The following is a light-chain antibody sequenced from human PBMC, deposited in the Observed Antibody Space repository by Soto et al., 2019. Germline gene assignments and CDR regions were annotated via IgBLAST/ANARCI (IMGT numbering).Light chain of an antibody. Sequence: EIVLTQSPGTLSLSPGERATHSCRASQSVSSRYLAWYQQKPGQAPRLLIYGTSSRATGIPDRFSGGGSGTDFNLTISRLEPEDFAVYYCQQYGSSPPITFGGGTKVDIK. CDR2: GTS. J-gene: IGKJ4*01. V-gene: IGKV3-20*01. CDR1: QSVSSRY. CDR3: QQYGSSPPIT.